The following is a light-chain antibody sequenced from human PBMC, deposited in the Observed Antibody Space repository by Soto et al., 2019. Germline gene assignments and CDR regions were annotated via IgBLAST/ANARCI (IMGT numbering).Light chain of an antibody. J-gene: IGKJ5*01. V-gene: IGKV3-15*01. CDR1: QSVSSL. CDR2: RAS. CDR3: QQYNEWPIT. Sequence: EVVMTQSPATLSLSPGERATLSCRASQSVSSLLAWYQQKPGQAPRLLIYRASTRATGISGRFSGSGSGTEFTLTITSLQSEDFAVYYCQQYNEWPITFGQGTRLEIK.